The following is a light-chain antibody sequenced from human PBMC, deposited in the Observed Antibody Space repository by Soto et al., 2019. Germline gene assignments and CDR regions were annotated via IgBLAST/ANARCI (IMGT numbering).Light chain of an antibody. J-gene: IGKJ4*01. CDR1: QSVSSTY. CDR3: QQRSNWRVT. V-gene: IGKV3-11*01. Sequence: IVLTQSPGTLSLSPGERATLSCRASQSVSSTYLAWYQQKPGQAPRLLIYDASKRATGIPARFGGSGFGTDFTLTISSLEPEDIAVYYCQQRSNWRVTFGGGTKVDIK. CDR2: DAS.